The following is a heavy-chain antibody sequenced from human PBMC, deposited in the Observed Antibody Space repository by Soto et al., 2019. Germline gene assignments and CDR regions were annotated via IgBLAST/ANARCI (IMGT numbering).Heavy chain of an antibody. J-gene: IGHJ4*02. V-gene: IGHV1-2*02. Sequence: ASVKVSCKASGYTFTGYYMHWVRQAPGQGLEWMGWINPNSGGTNYAQKFQGRVTMTRDTSISTAYMELSRLRSDDTAVYYCARPRIAVAGIYDYWGQGTLVTVSS. CDR3: ARPRIAVAGIYDY. CDR2: INPNSGGT. CDR1: GYTFTGYY. D-gene: IGHD6-19*01.